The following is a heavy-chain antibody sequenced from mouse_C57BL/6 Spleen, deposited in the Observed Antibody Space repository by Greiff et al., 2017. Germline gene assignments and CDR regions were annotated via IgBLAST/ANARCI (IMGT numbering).Heavy chain of an antibody. CDR1: GYSITSGYY. CDR3: ARDTGSGYLYYFDY. D-gene: IGHD3-2*02. CDR2: ISYDGSN. J-gene: IGHJ2*01. V-gene: IGHV3-6*01. Sequence: DVQLQESGPGLVKPSQSLSLTCSVTGYSITSGYYWNWIRQFPGNKLEWMGYISYDGSNNYNPSLKNRISITRDTSKNQFFLKLNSVTTEDTATYYCARDTGSGYLYYFDYWGQGTTLTVSS.